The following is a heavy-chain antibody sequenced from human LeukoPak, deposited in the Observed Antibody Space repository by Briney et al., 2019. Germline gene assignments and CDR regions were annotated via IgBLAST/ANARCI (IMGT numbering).Heavy chain of an antibody. V-gene: IGHV4-38-2*01. Sequence: PSETLSLTCAVSGNSISNTYYWGWIRQPPGKELEWIGSIYNSGSTHYNPSLKSRVIISVDTSKNQFSLKLSSVTAADTAVYYCARNSSGNYFDYWGQGTLVTVSS. D-gene: IGHD1-26*01. CDR1: GNSISNTYY. CDR3: ARNSSGNYFDY. CDR2: IYNSGST. J-gene: IGHJ4*02.